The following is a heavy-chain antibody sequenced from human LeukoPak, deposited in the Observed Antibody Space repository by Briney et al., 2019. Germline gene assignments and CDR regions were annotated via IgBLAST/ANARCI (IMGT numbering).Heavy chain of an antibody. CDR1: GFTFSNYW. CDR3: TRQSDFWSGYNFDY. D-gene: IGHD3-3*01. V-gene: IGHV3-7*03. J-gene: IGHJ4*02. CDR2: IKQDGSEK. Sequence: GGSLRLSCAASGFTFSNYWMNWVRQAPGKGLEWVANIKQDGSEKYYLDSVKGRFTISRDNAKNSLYLQMNSLKTEDTAVYYCTRQSDFWSGYNFDYWGQGTLVTVSS.